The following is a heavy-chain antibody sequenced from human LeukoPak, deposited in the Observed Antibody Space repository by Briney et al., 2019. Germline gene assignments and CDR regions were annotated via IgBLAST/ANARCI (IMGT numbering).Heavy chain of an antibody. J-gene: IGHJ4*02. CDR2: IQDDGSNK. Sequence: GGSLRLSCAASGLTFSSYGIHWVRQAPGKGLEWVAFIQDDGSNKYYADSVRGRFTISRDNSKNALYLQMNSLRAEDTAVYYCAKFYTSGWYELTGYYFDYWGQGTLVTVSS. CDR1: GLTFSSYG. CDR3: AKFYTSGWYELTGYYFDY. V-gene: IGHV3-30*02. D-gene: IGHD6-19*01.